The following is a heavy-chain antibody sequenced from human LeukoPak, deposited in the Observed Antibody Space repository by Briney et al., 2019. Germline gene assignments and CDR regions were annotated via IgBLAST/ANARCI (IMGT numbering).Heavy chain of an antibody. Sequence: SGPALVKPTQTLILTCTFSGFSLTTRGMCVSWIRQPPGKALEWLARIDWDDDKFYNTSLKTRLTISKDTSKNQVVLTMTNMDPVDTATYYCARTGCYYDRSGYSYWGQGTLVTVSS. CDR3: ARTGCYYDRSGYSY. CDR1: GFSLTTRGMC. D-gene: IGHD3-22*01. V-gene: IGHV2-70*17. J-gene: IGHJ4*02. CDR2: IDWDDDK.